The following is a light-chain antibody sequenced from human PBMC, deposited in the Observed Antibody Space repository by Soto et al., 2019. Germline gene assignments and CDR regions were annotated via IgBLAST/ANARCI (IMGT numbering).Light chain of an antibody. CDR1: QSVSNNY. CDR2: GAS. CDR3: QQYGRSPPIT. V-gene: IGKV3-20*01. Sequence: EIVLTQSPGTLSLSPGERATLSCRASQSVSNNYLAWYQQRPGQTPRLLIYGASSRATGIPDRFSGSGSGTDFSLTISTLEPEDFAVYYCQQYGRSPPITFGQGTRLEIK. J-gene: IGKJ5*01.